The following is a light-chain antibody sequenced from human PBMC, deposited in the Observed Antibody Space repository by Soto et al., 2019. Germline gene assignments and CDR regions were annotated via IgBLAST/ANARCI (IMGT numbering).Light chain of an antibody. J-gene: IGLJ1*01. Sequence: QSVLTQPASVSGSPGQSITISCTGTSSDVGGYNYVSWYQQHPGKAPQLMIYDVSNRPSGVSNRFSGSKSGNTAPLTISGLQAEDEADYYSSSYTSSSALVFGTGTKLTVL. CDR3: SSYTSSSALV. V-gene: IGLV2-14*01. CDR1: SSDVGGYNY. CDR2: DVS.